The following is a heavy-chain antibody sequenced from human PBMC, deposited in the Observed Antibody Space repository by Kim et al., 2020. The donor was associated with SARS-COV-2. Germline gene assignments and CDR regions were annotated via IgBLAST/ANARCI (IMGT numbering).Heavy chain of an antibody. Sequence: SVKVSCKASGGTFSSYAISWVRQAPGQGLEWMGGIIPIFGTANYAQKFQGRVTITADESTSTAYMELSSLRSEDTAVYYCAGAPPYYGDYVGGMSYYGMDVWGQGTTVTVSS. V-gene: IGHV1-69*13. J-gene: IGHJ6*02. CDR3: AGAPPYYGDYVGGMSYYGMDV. CDR1: GGTFSSYA. D-gene: IGHD4-17*01. CDR2: IIPIFGTA.